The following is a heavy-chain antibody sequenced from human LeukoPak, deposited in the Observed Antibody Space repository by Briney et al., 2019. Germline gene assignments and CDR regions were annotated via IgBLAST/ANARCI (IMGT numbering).Heavy chain of an antibody. CDR3: ARGFWRGYCSSTSCFSAFDI. J-gene: IGHJ3*02. V-gene: IGHV4-34*01. CDR2: INHSGST. Sequence: PSETLSLTCAVYGGSFSGYYWSWIRQPPGKGLEWIGEINHSGSTNYNPSLKSRVTISVDTSKNQFSLKLSSVTAADTAVYYCARGFWRGYCSSTSCFSAFDIWGQGTMVTVSS. CDR1: GGSFSGYY. D-gene: IGHD2-2*01.